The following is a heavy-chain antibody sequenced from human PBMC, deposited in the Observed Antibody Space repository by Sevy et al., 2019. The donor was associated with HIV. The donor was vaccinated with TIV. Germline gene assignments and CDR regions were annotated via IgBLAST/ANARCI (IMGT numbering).Heavy chain of an antibody. V-gene: IGHV5-51*01. CDR1: GYSFTSYW. CDR2: IYPGDSDT. CDR3: ARLIGSSSWPDAFDI. D-gene: IGHD6-13*01. Sequence: GESLKISCKGSGYSFTSYWIGWVRQMPGKGLEWMGIIYPGDSDTRYSPSFQGQVPISADKSIGTAYLQWSSLKASDTAMYYCARLIGSSSWPDAFDIWGQGTMVTVSS. J-gene: IGHJ3*02.